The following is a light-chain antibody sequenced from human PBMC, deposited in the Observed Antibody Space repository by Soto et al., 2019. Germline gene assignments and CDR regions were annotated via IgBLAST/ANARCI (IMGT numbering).Light chain of an antibody. J-gene: IGLJ2*01. CDR2: DVS. CDR3: SSYTSSSKVV. V-gene: IGLV2-14*01. Sequence: QSALTQPASVSGSPGQSITISCTGTSSDVGGYNYVSWYQQHPGKAPKLMIYDVSNRPSGVSNRFSGSKSGNTASLTISGLQAVDEADYYCSSYTSSSKVVFGGGTKVTVL. CDR1: SSDVGGYNY.